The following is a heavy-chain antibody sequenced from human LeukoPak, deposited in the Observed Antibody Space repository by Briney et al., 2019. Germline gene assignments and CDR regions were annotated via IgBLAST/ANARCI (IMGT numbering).Heavy chain of an antibody. V-gene: IGHV4-30-2*01. J-gene: IGHJ4*02. CDR3: GREKSWSEVDH. CDR1: GDSISSGGYS. Sequence: SETLSLTCAVSGDSISSGGYSWSWIRQPPGKGLEWIGFIYHSGTTYYNPSLKSRVTISVDTSKNQFSLKLTSVTAADTAIYSCGREKSWSEVDHWGQGTLVTVSS. D-gene: IGHD3-3*01. CDR2: IYHSGTT.